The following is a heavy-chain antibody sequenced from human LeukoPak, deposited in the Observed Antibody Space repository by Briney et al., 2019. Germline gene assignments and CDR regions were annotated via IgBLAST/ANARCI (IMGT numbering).Heavy chain of an antibody. V-gene: IGHV3-23*01. D-gene: IGHD3-10*01. CDR2: ISGSGDSA. CDR1: GLTFSSYA. Sequence: TGGSLRLSCAASGLTFSSYAMSWVRQAPGKGLEWVSVISGSGDSAYYADSVKGRFTISRDNSKNTLYLQMNSLKTEDTAVYYCTTDWMDYYGSGSYYISWGQGTLVTVSS. J-gene: IGHJ5*02. CDR3: TTDWMDYYGSGSYYIS.